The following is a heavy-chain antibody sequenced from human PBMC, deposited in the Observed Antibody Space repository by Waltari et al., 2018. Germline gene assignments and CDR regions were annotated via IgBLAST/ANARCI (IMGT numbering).Heavy chain of an antibody. CDR2: IYYSGST. Sequence: QVQLQESGPGLVKPSETLSLTCTVSGGSISTYYWTLIRQPPVKGLEWIGYIYYSGSTNYNPSLKSRVTISVDTSKNQFSLKLSSVTAADTAVYYCARVYYDFWSGYDVLWYFDLWGRGTLVTVSS. J-gene: IGHJ2*01. CDR1: GGSISTYY. V-gene: IGHV4-59*01. D-gene: IGHD3-3*01. CDR3: ARVYYDFWSGYDVLWYFDL.